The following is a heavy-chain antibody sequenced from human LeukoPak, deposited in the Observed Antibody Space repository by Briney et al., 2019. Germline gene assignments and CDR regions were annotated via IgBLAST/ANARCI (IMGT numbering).Heavy chain of an antibody. CDR1: GGSISSYY. CDR3: AREYSGSYLYYFDY. D-gene: IGHD1-26*01. V-gene: IGHV4-59*01. Sequence: PSETLSLTCTVSGGSISSYYWSWIRQPPGKGLEWIGYIYYSGSTNYNPSLKSRVTISVDTSKNQFSLKLSSVTAADTAVYYCAREYSGSYLYYFDYWGQGTLVTVSS. CDR2: IYYSGST. J-gene: IGHJ4*02.